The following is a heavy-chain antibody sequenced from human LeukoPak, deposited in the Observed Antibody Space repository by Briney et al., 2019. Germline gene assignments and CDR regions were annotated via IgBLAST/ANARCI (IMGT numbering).Heavy chain of an antibody. D-gene: IGHD6-13*01. Sequence: GGSLRLSCAASGFTFSDYHMTWIRQASGKGLEWVSYISSSSSTIYYADSVKGRFTISRDNAKNSLYLQMNSLRAEDTAVYYCARGEYGYSSSWCEAWGQGTLVTVSS. J-gene: IGHJ4*02. CDR3: ARGEYGYSSSWCEA. CDR2: ISSSSSTI. V-gene: IGHV3-11*04. CDR1: GFTFSDYH.